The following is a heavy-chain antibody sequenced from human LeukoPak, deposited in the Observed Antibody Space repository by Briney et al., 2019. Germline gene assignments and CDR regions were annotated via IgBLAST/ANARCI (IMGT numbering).Heavy chain of an antibody. V-gene: IGHV4-61*02. CDR2: IYTSGST. Sequence: SETLSLTCTVSGGSISSGSHYWSWIRQPAGKGLEWIGRIYTSGSTNYNPSLKSRVTISVDTSKNQFSLKLSSVTAADTAVHYCAGNYYGSGSYYSEDRYWGQGTLVTVSS. D-gene: IGHD3-10*01. CDR3: AGNYYGSGSYYSEDRY. CDR1: GGSISSGSHY. J-gene: IGHJ4*02.